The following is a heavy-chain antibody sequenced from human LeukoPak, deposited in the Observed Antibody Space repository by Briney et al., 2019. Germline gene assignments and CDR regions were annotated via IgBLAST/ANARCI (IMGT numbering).Heavy chain of an antibody. CDR1: GGSVTSGSYY. Sequence: SETLSLTCNVSGGSVTSGSYYWTWIRQPAGKGLEWIGRIYTSGSTNYNPSLKSRVTISVDTSKNQFSLKLSSVTAADTAVYYCARSIAAPGPYMDVWGKGTTVTVSS. CDR3: ARSIAAPGPYMDV. CDR2: IYTSGST. V-gene: IGHV4-61*02. J-gene: IGHJ6*03. D-gene: IGHD6-6*01.